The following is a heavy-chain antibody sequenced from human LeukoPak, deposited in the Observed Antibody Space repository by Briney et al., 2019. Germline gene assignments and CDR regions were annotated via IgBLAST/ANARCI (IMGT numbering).Heavy chain of an antibody. D-gene: IGHD2-2*01. CDR2: ISGSGGST. J-gene: IGHJ4*02. CDR3: AKIGYCSSTRCLGPLDY. CDR1: GFTFSSYA. V-gene: IGHV3-23*01. Sequence: GGSLSLSCAASGFTFSSYAMSWVRQAPVKGLEWVSAISGSGGSTYYADSVKGRFTISRDNSKNTLYLQMNSLRAEDTAVYYCAKIGYCSSTRCLGPLDYWGQGTLVTVSS.